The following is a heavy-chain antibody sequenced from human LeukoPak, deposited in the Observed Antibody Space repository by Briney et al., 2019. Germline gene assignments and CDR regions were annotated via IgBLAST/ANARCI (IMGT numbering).Heavy chain of an antibody. Sequence: ASVKVSCKASGYSFTDYFMHWVRQAPGQGLEWMGWINPNTGDTNYAQQFQGRVTMTRDTSISTAYMELSRLRSDDTAVYYCARDGPTVGYSYVGAFDIWGQGTMVTVSS. D-gene: IGHD5-18*01. J-gene: IGHJ3*02. CDR3: ARDGPTVGYSYVGAFDI. V-gene: IGHV1-2*02. CDR2: INPNTGDT. CDR1: GYSFTDYF.